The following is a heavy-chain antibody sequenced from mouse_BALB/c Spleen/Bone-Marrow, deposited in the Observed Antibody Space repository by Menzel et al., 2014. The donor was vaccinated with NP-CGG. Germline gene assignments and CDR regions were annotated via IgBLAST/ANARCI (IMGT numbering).Heavy chain of an antibody. Sequence: EVQGVESGGGLVQFGGSLKLSCAASGLTLSRYGMSWVRQTPDKRLELVAIINSDGGSTYYPDSVKGRFTISRDNAKNTLYLQMSSLRSEDTAMYYCARAYYWGQGTLVTVSA. D-gene: IGHD2-10*01. CDR1: GLTLSRYG. J-gene: IGHJ3*01. CDR3: ARAYY. V-gene: IGHV5-6-3*01. CDR2: INSDGGST.